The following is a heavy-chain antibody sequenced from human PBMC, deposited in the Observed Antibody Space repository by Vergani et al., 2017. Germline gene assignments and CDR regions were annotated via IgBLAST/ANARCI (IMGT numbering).Heavy chain of an antibody. Sequence: EVQLVESGGGLVKPGGSLRLSCAASGFTFSSYSMNWVRQAPGKGLEWVSSISSSSSYIYYADSVKGRFTISRDNAKNSLYLQMNSLRAEDTAVYYCARDNTAMVLYYYYYYGMDVWGQGTTVTVSS. V-gene: IGHV3-21*01. CDR3: ARDNTAMVLYYYYYYGMDV. J-gene: IGHJ6*02. D-gene: IGHD5-18*01. CDR1: GFTFSSYS. CDR2: ISSSSSYI.